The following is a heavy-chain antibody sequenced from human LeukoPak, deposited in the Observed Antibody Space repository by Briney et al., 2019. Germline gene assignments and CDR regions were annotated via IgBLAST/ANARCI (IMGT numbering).Heavy chain of an antibody. Sequence: PSETLSLTCAVYGGSFSGYYWSWIRQPPGKGLEWIGEINHSGSTNYNPSLKSRVTISVDTSKNQFSLKLSSVTAADTAVYYCGRRQIAVAGTGGNWFDPWGQGTLVTVSS. CDR2: INHSGST. V-gene: IGHV4-34*01. J-gene: IGHJ5*02. CDR3: GRRQIAVAGTGGNWFDP. CDR1: GGSFSGYY. D-gene: IGHD6-19*01.